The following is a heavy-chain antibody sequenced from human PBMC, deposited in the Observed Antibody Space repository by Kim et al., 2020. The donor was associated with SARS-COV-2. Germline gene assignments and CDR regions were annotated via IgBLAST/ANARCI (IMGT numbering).Heavy chain of an antibody. D-gene: IGHD3-22*01. J-gene: IGHJ3*02. Sequence: KSRVTISVDTSKNQFSLKLSSVTAADTAVYYCAREYYDSSGYKRVHAFDIWGQGTMVTVSS. CDR3: AREYYDSSGYKRVHAFDI. V-gene: IGHV4-31*02.